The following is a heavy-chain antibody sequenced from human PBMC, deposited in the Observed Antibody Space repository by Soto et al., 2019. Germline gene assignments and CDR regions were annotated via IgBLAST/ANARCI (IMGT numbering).Heavy chain of an antibody. Sequence: QVQLVQSGAEVKKPGASVKVSCKVSGYTLTELSMHWVRQAPGKGLEWMGGFDPEDGETIYAQKMQGRVTMTEDTSTETAYMALSSLRSEDTAVYYCATDLVLIRFLEWSPKNYWGQGTLVTVSS. CDR3: ATDLVLIRFLEWSPKNY. D-gene: IGHD3-3*01. V-gene: IGHV1-24*01. CDR1: GYTLTELS. J-gene: IGHJ4*02. CDR2: FDPEDGET.